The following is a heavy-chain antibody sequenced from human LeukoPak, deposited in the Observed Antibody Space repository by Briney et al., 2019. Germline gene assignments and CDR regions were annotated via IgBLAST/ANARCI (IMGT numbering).Heavy chain of an antibody. CDR3: ARDSGGYYDTTGLWGDF. D-gene: IGHD3-22*01. CDR1: GFTFSDYY. J-gene: IGHJ3*01. Sequence: GGSLRLSRAASGFTFSDYYMSWIRQGPGKGLEWVSYISSSGSTIYYADSVKGRFTISRDNAKNSLYLQMNSLRAEDTAVYYCARDSGGYYDTTGLWGDFWGQGTMVTVSS. V-gene: IGHV3-11*04. CDR2: ISSSGSTI.